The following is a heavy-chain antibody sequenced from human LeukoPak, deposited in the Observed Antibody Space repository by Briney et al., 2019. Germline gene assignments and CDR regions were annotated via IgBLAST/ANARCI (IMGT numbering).Heavy chain of an antibody. CDR1: GFTFSSYS. D-gene: IGHD3-16*02. V-gene: IGHV3-21*01. CDR3: ARENDYVWGSYRAYYYGMDV. CDR2: ISSSSSYI. Sequence: GGSLRLSCAASGFTFSSYSMNWVRQAPGKGLEWVSSISSSSSYIYYADSVKGRFTISRDNAKNSLYLQMNSLRAEDTAVYYCARENDYVWGSYRAYYYGMDVWGKGTTVTVSS. J-gene: IGHJ6*04.